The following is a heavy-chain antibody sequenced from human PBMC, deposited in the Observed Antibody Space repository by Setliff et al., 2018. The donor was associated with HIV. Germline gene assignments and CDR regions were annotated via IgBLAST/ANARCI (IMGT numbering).Heavy chain of an antibody. J-gene: IGHJ4*02. Sequence: PGWSLRLSCAASGFTFDRYWMHWVRQAPGKGLVWVSRVNTDGSSKTYADSVKDRFTISRDNAKNTLYLQMRDLRAEDTGVYYCHSGYDSEEQSYFDHWGQGTLVTVSS. CDR1: GFTFDRYW. V-gene: IGHV3-74*01. D-gene: IGHD5-12*01. CDR3: HSGYDSEEQSYFDH. CDR2: VNTDGSSK.